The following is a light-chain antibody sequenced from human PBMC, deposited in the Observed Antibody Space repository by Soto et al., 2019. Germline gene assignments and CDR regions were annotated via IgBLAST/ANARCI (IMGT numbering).Light chain of an antibody. CDR1: QSVSSSY. Sequence: EIVLTQSPGTLSLSPGERATLSCRASQSVSSSYLAWYQQKPGQAPRLLIYGASSRATGIPDRFSGSWSGTDFTLTISRLEPEDFAVYYCQQYGSSPGTLGQGTKLEIK. J-gene: IGKJ2*01. CDR2: GAS. V-gene: IGKV3-20*01. CDR3: QQYGSSPGT.